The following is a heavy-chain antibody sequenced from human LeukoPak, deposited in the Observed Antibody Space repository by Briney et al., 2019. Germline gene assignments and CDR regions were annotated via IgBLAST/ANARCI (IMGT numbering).Heavy chain of an antibody. CDR2: IDPSDSYT. CDR1: GXTFTSYW. J-gene: IGHJ4*02. CDR3: ARQASGSYFGY. V-gene: IGHV5-10-1*01. Sequence: GESLEISCKGSGXTFTSYWITWVRQMPGKGVEYMGKIDPSDSYTNYSPSFQGHVTISADKSISTAYLQWSSLKASDTAMYYCARQASGSYFGYWGQGTLVTVSS. D-gene: IGHD1-26*01.